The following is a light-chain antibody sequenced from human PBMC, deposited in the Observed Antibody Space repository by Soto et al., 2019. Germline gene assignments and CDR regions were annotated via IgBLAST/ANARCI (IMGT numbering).Light chain of an antibody. Sequence: DVQMTQSPSSLSASVGDSVTITCRASQSISSSLNWYQLKPGKAPKLRLCVASSLQSGVPSRFSCWGSVTDFSLTISTLQPEYFASYYFQQRYGTSLAFGGGTKVEIK. CDR1: QSISSS. CDR3: QQRYGTSLA. CDR2: VAS. J-gene: IGKJ4*01. V-gene: IGKV1-39*01.